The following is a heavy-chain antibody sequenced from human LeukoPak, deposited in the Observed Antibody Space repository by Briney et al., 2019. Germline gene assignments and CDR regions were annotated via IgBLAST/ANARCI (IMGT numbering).Heavy chain of an antibody. D-gene: IGHD5-24*01. V-gene: IGHV4-59*01. CDR1: GGSISSYY. Sequence: SETLSLTCTVSGGSISSYYWSWIRQPPGKGLEWIGYIYYSGSTYYNPSLKSRVTISVDTSKNQFSLKLSSVTAADTAVYYCARGNYLFDPWGQGTLVTVSS. J-gene: IGHJ5*02. CDR2: IYYSGST. CDR3: ARGNYLFDP.